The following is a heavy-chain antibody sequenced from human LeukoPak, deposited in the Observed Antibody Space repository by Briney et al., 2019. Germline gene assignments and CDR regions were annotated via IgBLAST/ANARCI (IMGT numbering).Heavy chain of an antibody. CDR3: ARGGPGWDSSSWYNY. CDR2: ISAYNGNR. CDR1: GYTFTSYG. Sequence: GGSVKVSCKASGYTFTSYGIIWVRQAPGQGLEWMGWISAYNGNRNYAQKLQGRVTMTTDTSTSTAYMELRSLRSDDTDVYYCARGGPGWDSSSWYNYWGQGTLVTVSS. D-gene: IGHD6-13*01. V-gene: IGHV1-18*01. J-gene: IGHJ4*02.